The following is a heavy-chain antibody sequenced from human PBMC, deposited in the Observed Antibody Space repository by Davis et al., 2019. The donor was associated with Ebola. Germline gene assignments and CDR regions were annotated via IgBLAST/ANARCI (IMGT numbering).Heavy chain of an antibody. V-gene: IGHV3-23*01. CDR1: GFTFSSYA. Sequence: GESLKISCAASGFTFSSYAMSWVRQAPGKGLEWVSAISGSGGSTYYADSVKGRFTISRDNSKNTLYLQMNSLRAEDTAVYYCARDGCSSTSCLYYYYGMDVWGKGTTVTVSS. D-gene: IGHD2-2*01. J-gene: IGHJ6*04. CDR2: ISGSGGST. CDR3: ARDGCSSTSCLYYYYGMDV.